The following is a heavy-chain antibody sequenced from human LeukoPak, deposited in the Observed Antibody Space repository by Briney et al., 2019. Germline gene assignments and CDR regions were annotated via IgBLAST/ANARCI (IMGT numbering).Heavy chain of an antibody. CDR3: ATYSSLNRREFQY. CDR2: IKTDGSEK. V-gene: IGHV3-7*01. Sequence: GGSLRLSCEGSGFTFSNYWMGWVRQAPGRGQQWVANIKTDGSEKYYVDSVKGRFTISRDNAKNSLYLQMNSLRAEDTAVYYCATYSSLNRREFQYWGQGTLLTVSS. D-gene: IGHD3-22*01. J-gene: IGHJ1*01. CDR1: GFTFSNYW.